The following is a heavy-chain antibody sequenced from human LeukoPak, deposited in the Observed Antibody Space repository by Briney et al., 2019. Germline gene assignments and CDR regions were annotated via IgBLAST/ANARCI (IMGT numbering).Heavy chain of an antibody. J-gene: IGHJ6*02. V-gene: IGHV1-2*02. CDR3: ARDNGGDIVVVPAAILLYGMDV. Sequence: ASVKVSCKASGYIFIGYYMHWVRQAPGQGLEWLGWINPNSGGTDYAQKFQGRVTMTRDTSISKAYMELSRLRSDDTAVYYCARDNGGDIVVVPAAILLYGMDVWGQGTTVTVSS. CDR2: INPNSGGT. D-gene: IGHD2-2*02. CDR1: GYIFIGYY.